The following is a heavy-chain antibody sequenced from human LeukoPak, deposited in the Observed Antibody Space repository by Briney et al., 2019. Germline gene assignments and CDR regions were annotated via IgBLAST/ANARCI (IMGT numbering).Heavy chain of an antibody. CDR3: ARIEGSASTWND. D-gene: IGHD1-1*01. CDR2: INPKSGGT. J-gene: IGHJ4*02. Sequence: ASVKVSCKASGYTFTGYYMHWVRQAPGQGLEWMGYINPKSGGTKYAQKFQGRVTLTRDTSITTAYMELDRLTSDDTAVYYCARIEGSASTWNDWGQGTLVTVSS. V-gene: IGHV1-2*02. CDR1: GYTFTGYY.